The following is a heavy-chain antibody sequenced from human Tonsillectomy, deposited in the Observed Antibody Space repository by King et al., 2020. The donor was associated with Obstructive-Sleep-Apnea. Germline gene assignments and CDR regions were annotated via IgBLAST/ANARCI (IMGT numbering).Heavy chain of an antibody. CDR1: KYSFTSYW. CDR2: IYPGDSET. V-gene: IGHV5-51*01. Sequence: VQLVQSGAEVKKPGESLMLSCKGSKYSFTSYWIGWVRQMPGKGLEWMGSIYPGDSETRYSPSFQGQVTISADKSITTAYLQWSSLKASDTAVYYCARHLTLITGVDYWGQGTLVTVSS. CDR3: ARHLTLITGVDY. J-gene: IGHJ4*02. D-gene: IGHD1-14*01.